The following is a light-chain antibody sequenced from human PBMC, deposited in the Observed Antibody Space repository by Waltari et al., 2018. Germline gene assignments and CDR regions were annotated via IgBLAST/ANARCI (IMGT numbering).Light chain of an antibody. CDR1: SSNIGAGND. Sequence: QSVLTQPPSVSGAPGQRVTISCTGSSSNIGAGNDVHWYQHHPGKAPKLLICEVIKRPSGVSSRFSGSKSGSTASLTISGLQPDDEADYYCCSYAGLGTYVFGSGTKVTVL. CDR3: CSYAGLGTYV. CDR2: EVI. J-gene: IGLJ1*01. V-gene: IGLV1-40*01.